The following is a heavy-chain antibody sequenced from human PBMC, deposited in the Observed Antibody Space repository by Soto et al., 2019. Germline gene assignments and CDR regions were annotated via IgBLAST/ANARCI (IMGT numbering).Heavy chain of an antibody. D-gene: IGHD2-2*01. CDR1: GFTFSDHY. V-gene: IGHV3-72*01. CDR2: TRDKANSYTT. J-gene: IGHJ4*02. CDR3: ARQDQNSRRTFDY. Sequence: EVQLVESGGGLVQPGGSLRLSCAASGFTFSDHYMDWVRQAPGKGLEWVGRTRDKANSYTTEYAASVKGRFTISRDDSKNSLYLQMNSLKTEDTAVYYCARQDQNSRRTFDYWGQGTLVTVSS.